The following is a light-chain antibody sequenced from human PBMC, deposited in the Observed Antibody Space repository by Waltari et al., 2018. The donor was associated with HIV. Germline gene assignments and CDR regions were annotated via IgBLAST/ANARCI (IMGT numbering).Light chain of an antibody. Sequence: QSALTQPPSVSGAPGQRVTISCTGSSSNIGANYDVQWYQQLPRTAPKLLIYADNNRPSGVPDRFSGSKSGTSASLAITGLQAEDEAEYYCQSYDSSLNAVLFGGGTKLTVL. CDR3: QSYDSSLNAVL. J-gene: IGLJ3*02. CDR2: ADN. V-gene: IGLV1-40*01. CDR1: SSNIGANYD.